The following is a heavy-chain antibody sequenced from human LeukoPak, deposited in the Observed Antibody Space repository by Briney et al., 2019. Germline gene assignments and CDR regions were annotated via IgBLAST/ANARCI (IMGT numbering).Heavy chain of an antibody. Sequence: PSETLSLTCTVSGGSISSSSYYWGWIRQPPGKGLEWIGSIYYSGSTYYNPSLKSRVTISVDTSKNQFSLKLSSVTAADTAVYYCARGPGGFWSGYPSGYFDYWGQGTLVTVSS. CDR3: ARGPGGFWSGYPSGYFDY. CDR1: GGSISSSSYY. J-gene: IGHJ4*02. V-gene: IGHV4-39*07. D-gene: IGHD3-3*01. CDR2: IYYSGST.